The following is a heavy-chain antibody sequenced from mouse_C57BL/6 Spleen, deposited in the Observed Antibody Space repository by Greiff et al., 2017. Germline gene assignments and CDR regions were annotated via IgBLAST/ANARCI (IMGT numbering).Heavy chain of an antibody. CDR1: GYTFTSYW. CDR2: IDPSDSNT. Sequence: QVQLQQPGAELVKPGASVKLSCKASGYTFTSYWMQWVKQRPGQGLEWIGEIDPSDSNTNYNQKFKGKATLTVDTSSSTAYMQLSSLTSEDAAVYDCSRGGSGYFGDWGQGILVTVSA. V-gene: IGHV1-50*01. J-gene: IGHJ3*01. CDR3: SRGGSGYFGD. D-gene: IGHD3-2*02.